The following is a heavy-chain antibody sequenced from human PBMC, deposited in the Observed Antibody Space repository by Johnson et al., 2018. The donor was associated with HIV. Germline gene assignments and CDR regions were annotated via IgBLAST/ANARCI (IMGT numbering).Heavy chain of an antibody. CDR2: ISYVGTHQ. V-gene: IGHV3-30-3*01. CDR3: VRRFYDSSAFDV. Sequence: VQLVESGGGVVQPGTPLRHSCAASGSTFSSFPMHWLRPAPGKGLDWVAFISYVGTHQYYADSVQGRFTISSDNSKNTVLLQMSSLRSEDTVVYYCVRRFYDSSAFDVWGQGTVVTVSS. J-gene: IGHJ3*01. CDR1: GSTFSSFP. D-gene: IGHD3-22*01.